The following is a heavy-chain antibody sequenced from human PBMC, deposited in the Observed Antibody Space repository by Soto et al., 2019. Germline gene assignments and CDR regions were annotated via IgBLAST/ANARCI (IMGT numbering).Heavy chain of an antibody. Sequence: ASVKVSCKASGYTFTSYDINWVRQATGQGLEWMGWMNPNSGNTGYAQKFQGRVTMTRNTSISTAYMELSSLRSEDTAVYYCARGYCSSTSCSFDYWGQGTLVTVSS. D-gene: IGHD2-2*01. CDR3: ARGYCSSTSCSFDY. J-gene: IGHJ4*02. V-gene: IGHV1-8*01. CDR1: GYTFTSYD. CDR2: MNPNSGNT.